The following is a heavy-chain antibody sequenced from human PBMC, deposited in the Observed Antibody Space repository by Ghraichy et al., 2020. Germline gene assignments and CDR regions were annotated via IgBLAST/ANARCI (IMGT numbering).Heavy chain of an antibody. CDR2: ISYVGSNK. V-gene: IGHV3-30-3*01. J-gene: IGHJ6*02. D-gene: IGHD6-13*01. CDR3: ARDIKSSSWSYYYYAMDV. Sequence: GESLNISCAASRFTFSGYSMHWVRQAPGKGLEWVAVISYVGSNKYYADSVKGRFTISRDNSKNTLYLQMNSLRAEDTALYYCARDIKSSSWSYYYYAMDVWGQGTTGTVSS. CDR1: RFTFSGYS.